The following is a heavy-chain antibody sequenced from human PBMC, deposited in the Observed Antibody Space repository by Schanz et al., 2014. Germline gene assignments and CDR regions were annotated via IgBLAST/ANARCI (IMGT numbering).Heavy chain of an antibody. CDR3: ASPPLSVAGRLADY. D-gene: IGHD6-19*01. Sequence: EVLLLESGGRVERPGGSLRLSCAASGFTFSNHALSWVRQAPGKGLEWVSGIGGSGDSTHYADPVKGRFTISRDNAKNSLYLQMNSLRAEDTAVYYCASPPLSVAGRLADYWGQGILVAVSS. J-gene: IGHJ4*02. V-gene: IGHV3-23*01. CDR1: GFTFSNHA. CDR2: IGGSGDST.